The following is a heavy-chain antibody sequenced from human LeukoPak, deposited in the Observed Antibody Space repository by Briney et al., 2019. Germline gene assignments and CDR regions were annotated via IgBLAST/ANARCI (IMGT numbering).Heavy chain of an antibody. Sequence: LSGGSLRLSCAASGFTFSSYDMHWVRQATGKGLEWVSAIGTAGDTYYPGSVKGRFTISRENAKNSLYLQMNSLRAGDTAVYYCARAPMGGSSPHFDYWGQGTLVTVSS. CDR1: GFTFSSYD. V-gene: IGHV3-13*01. D-gene: IGHD1-26*01. CDR3: ARAPMGGSSPHFDY. CDR2: IGTAGDT. J-gene: IGHJ4*02.